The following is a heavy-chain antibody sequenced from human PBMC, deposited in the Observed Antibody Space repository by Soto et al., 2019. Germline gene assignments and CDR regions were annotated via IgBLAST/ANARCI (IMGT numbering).Heavy chain of an antibody. Sequence: GESLKISCKGSGYSFTSYWIGWVRLMPGKGLECMGIIYPGDSDTRYSPSFQGQVTISADKSISTAYLQWSGLKASDTAMYYCARTAAAGKYYYGMDVWGQGTTVTVSS. CDR2: IYPGDSDT. J-gene: IGHJ6*02. D-gene: IGHD6-13*01. CDR3: ARTAAAGKYYYGMDV. V-gene: IGHV5-51*01. CDR1: GYSFTSYW.